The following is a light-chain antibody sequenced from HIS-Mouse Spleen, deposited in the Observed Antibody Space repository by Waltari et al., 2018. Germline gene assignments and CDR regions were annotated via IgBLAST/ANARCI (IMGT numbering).Light chain of an antibody. CDR3: SSYTSSSTWV. CDR1: SSAVGVYNY. Sequence: QSALTQPASVSGSPGQSITISCTGTSSAVGVYNYVPWYQPPPGKAPKLMIYEVSNRPSGVSNRFSGSKSGNTASLTISGLQAEDEADYYCSSYTSSSTWVFGGGTKLTVL. CDR2: EVS. J-gene: IGLJ3*02. V-gene: IGLV2-14*01.